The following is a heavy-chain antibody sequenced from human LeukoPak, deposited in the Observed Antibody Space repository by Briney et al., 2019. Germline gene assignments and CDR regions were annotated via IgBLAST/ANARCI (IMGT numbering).Heavy chain of an antibody. CDR3: STGSGHAFDI. D-gene: IGHD3-10*01. CDR2: INSDGCST. J-gene: IGHJ3*02. CDR1: GFTFSSYW. V-gene: IGHV3-74*01. Sequence: PGGSLRLSCAASGFTFSSYWMHWVRQVPGKGLVWVSRINSDGCSTSYADPVKGRFTISRDNAKNTLYVQMNSLRAEDTAVYYCSTGSGHAFDIWGRGTMVTVSS.